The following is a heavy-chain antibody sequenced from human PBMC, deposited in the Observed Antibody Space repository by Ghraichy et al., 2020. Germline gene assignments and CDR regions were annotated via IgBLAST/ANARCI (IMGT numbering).Heavy chain of an antibody. CDR3: AKGGGGAYYGIDY. CDR1: GFAFKSHG. D-gene: IGHD2-21*01. Sequence: ESLNISCAASGFAFKSHGMSWVRQAPGKGLDWVSCIDGTGIIAHYADSVKGRFTMSRDNSKNTLYLQLNSLRVEDTAVYYSAKGGGGAYYGIDYWGQGTLVTVSS. CDR2: IDGTGIIA. V-gene: IGHV3-23*05. J-gene: IGHJ4*02.